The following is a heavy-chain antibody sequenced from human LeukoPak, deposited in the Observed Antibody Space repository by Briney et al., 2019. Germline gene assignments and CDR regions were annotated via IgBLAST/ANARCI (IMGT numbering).Heavy chain of an antibody. CDR1: GFTFSSYW. J-gene: IGHJ6*03. Sequence: GGSLRLSCAASGFTFSSYWMHWVRHAPGKGLVWVSRINSDGSSTSYADSVKCRFTISRDNAKNTLYLQMNSLRAEDTAVYYCASTDYYYYYMDVWGKGTTVTVSS. V-gene: IGHV3-74*01. CDR2: INSDGSST. CDR3: ASTDYYYYYMDV. D-gene: IGHD4-17*01.